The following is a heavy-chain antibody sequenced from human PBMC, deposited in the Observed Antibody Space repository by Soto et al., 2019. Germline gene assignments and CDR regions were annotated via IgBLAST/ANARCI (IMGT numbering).Heavy chain of an antibody. V-gene: IGHV3-30*18. Sequence: GGSLRLSCAASGFTFSSYGMHWVRQAPGKGLEWVAVISYDGSNKYYADSVKGRFTISRDNSKNTLYLQMNSLRAEDTAVYYCAKDGGSGSYYLYYFDYWGQGTLVTVSS. CDR1: GFTFSSYG. CDR3: AKDGGSGSYYLYYFDY. J-gene: IGHJ4*02. D-gene: IGHD3-10*01. CDR2: ISYDGSNK.